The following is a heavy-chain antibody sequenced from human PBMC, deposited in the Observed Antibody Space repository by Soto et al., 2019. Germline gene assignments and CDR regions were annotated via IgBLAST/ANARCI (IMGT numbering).Heavy chain of an antibody. V-gene: IGHV3-33*01. CDR2: IWYDGSNT. D-gene: IGHD7-27*01. J-gene: IGHJ4*02. Sequence: QVQLVESGGGVVQPGRSLRLSCEASGFIFSSFGMHWVRQAPGKGLEWVAHIWYDGSNTYYADSVKGRFTISRDNSRNTLYLQMNSLSAEDTAVYHCVRDLLGSGGHFDYWGQGTMVSVSS. CDR1: GFIFSSFG. CDR3: VRDLLGSGGHFDY.